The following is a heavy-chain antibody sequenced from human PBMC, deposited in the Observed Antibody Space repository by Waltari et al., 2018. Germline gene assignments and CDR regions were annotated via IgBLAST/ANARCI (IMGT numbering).Heavy chain of an antibody. CDR2: INADGRAT. J-gene: IGHJ4*02. Sequence: EVQLVESGGGLVQPGGSLRLSCAASGFTCSAYRMHWVRQAPGKGLVWVSLINADGRATLYADSVKGRFTMSRDNAKDTLYLQMNSLRGEDTAVYYCAIQISGVVFWGQGTLVTVSS. CDR1: GFTCSAYR. CDR3: AIQISGVVF. V-gene: IGHV3-74*01. D-gene: IGHD3-3*01.